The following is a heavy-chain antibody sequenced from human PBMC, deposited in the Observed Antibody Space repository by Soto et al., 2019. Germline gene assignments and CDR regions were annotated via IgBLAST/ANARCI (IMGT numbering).Heavy chain of an antibody. V-gene: IGHV4-39*01. Sequence: SETLSLTCTVSGVFVSSSSYSLGWIRQSPGKGLEWIGTMYSSENTYYNPSLLSRVTISVDTSKNEFSLRLSSVTAADTAVYYCARLNGYCISTNCHGYYGMDVWGQGTTVTVSS. D-gene: IGHD2-2*03. J-gene: IGHJ6*02. CDR3: ARLNGYCISTNCHGYYGMDV. CDR1: GVFVSSSSYS. CDR2: MYSSENT.